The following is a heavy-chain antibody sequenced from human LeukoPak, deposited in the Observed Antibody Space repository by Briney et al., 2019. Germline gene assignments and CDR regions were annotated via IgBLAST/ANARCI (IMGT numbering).Heavy chain of an antibody. V-gene: IGHV1-2*04. CDR3: ARGREIEVVVTAPASMDV. Sequence: GASVKVSCKASGYTFTGYYMHWVRQAPGQGLEWMGWINPNSGGTNYAQTFQGWVTMTRDSSITTAYMELSRLRSDDTAVYYCARGREIEVVVTAPASMDVWGQGTTVTVSS. CDR2: INPNSGGT. CDR1: GYTFTGYY. J-gene: IGHJ6*02. D-gene: IGHD2-15*01.